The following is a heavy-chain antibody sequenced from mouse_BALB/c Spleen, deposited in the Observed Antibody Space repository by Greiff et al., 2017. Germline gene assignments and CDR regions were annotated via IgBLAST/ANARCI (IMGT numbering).Heavy chain of an antibody. CDR2: ISSGSSTI. CDR1: GFTFSSFG. CDR3: ARSKNYGSSYDYYAMDY. J-gene: IGHJ4*01. D-gene: IGHD1-1*01. V-gene: IGHV5-17*02. Sequence: VQLKQSGGGLVQPGGSRKLSCAASGFTFSSFGMHWVRQAPEKGLEWVAYISSGSSTIYYADTVKGRFTISRDNPKNTLFLQMTSLRSEDTAMYYCARSKNYGSSYDYYAMDYWGQGTSVTVSS.